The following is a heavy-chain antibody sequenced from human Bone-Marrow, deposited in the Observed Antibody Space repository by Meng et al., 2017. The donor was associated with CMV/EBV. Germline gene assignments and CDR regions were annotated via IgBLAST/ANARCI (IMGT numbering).Heavy chain of an antibody. Sequence: GSLRLSCAVYGGSFSGYYWSWIRQPPGKGLEWIGEINHSGSTNYNPSLKSRVTISVDTSKNQFSLKLSSVTAADTAVYYCARVRVPAATRYWFAPWGPGNRVHGAS. CDR1: GGSFSGYY. J-gene: IGHJ5*02. CDR3: ARVRVPAATRYWFAP. D-gene: IGHD2-2*01. V-gene: IGHV4-34*01. CDR2: INHSGST.